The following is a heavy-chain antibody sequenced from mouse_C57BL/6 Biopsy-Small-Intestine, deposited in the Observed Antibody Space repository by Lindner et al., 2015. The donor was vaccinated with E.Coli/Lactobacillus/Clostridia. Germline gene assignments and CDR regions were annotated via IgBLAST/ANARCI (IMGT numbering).Heavy chain of an antibody. CDR1: GGVFYSNA. Sequence: SVKVSCKTSGGVFYSNAISWVRQAPGQGLEWVGRIIPILGKGDYAQKFQDRVTITADTSTSTAYMELSSLRSEDTAVYYCTRDPERTGSWGQGTLVTVSS. V-gene: IGHV1-4*01. CDR3: TRDPERTGS. CDR2: IIPILGKG. D-gene: IGHD1-2*01. J-gene: IGHJ4*01.